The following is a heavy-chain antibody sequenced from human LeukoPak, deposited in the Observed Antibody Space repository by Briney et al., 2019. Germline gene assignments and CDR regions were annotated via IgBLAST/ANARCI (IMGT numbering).Heavy chain of an antibody. CDR1: GFTFSDHA. CDR3: ARTGDCSSTSCYKPFDV. J-gene: IGHJ3*01. D-gene: IGHD2-2*02. CDR2: ISYDGSDK. V-gene: IGHV3-30*04. Sequence: PGGSLRLSCAASGFTFSDHAMHCVRQAPGKGLEWVAVISYDGSDKYHADSVKGRFTISRDNSKSTLSLQMNSLRIEDTAVYYCARTGDCSSTSCYKPFDVWGQGTMVTVSP.